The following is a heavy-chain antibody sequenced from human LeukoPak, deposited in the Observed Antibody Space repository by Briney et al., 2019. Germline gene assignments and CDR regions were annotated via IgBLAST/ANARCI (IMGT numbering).Heavy chain of an antibody. V-gene: IGHV4-59*01. CDR3: ARGSISGTRIYYYYYLDV. D-gene: IGHD1-20*01. J-gene: IGHJ6*03. Sequence: PSETLSLTCTVSGGSISSYYWSWIRQPPGKGLEWIGYIYYSGSTNYNPSLKSRVTISLDTSKNQFSLKLNSVTAADTAVYFCARGSISGTRIYYYYYLDVWGKGTTVTISS. CDR1: GGSISSYY. CDR2: IYYSGST.